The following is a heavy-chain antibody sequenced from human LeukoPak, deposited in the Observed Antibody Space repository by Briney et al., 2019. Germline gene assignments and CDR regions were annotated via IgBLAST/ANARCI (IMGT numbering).Heavy chain of an antibody. CDR1: GFTFTSYD. Sequence: ASVKVSCKASGFTFTSYDINWVRQASGQGLEWMGWMNPNNGNTGYAQKFQGRVTMTRDTSISTAYMELSSLRSEDTAVYYCARDQPDYYDSSGYYPVLGYWGQGTLVTVSS. CDR3: ARDQPDYYDSSGYYPVLGY. D-gene: IGHD3-22*01. CDR2: MNPNNGNT. J-gene: IGHJ4*02. V-gene: IGHV1-8*01.